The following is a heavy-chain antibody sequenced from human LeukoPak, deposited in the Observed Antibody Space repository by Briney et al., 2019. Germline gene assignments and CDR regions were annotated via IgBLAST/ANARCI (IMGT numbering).Heavy chain of an antibody. Sequence: SSETXXLXCTVSGGSISSHXWSWIREPPGKGXEWGGYLYYPASTIYTPPLKIRLTLSVATSKNHFSLKMSSVTAADTAVYYCARAVSSWYFDYWRQGTLVTVSS. D-gene: IGHD6-13*01. CDR2: LYYPAST. J-gene: IGHJ4*02. CDR3: ARAVSSWYFDY. V-gene: IGHV4-59*11. CDR1: GGSISSHX.